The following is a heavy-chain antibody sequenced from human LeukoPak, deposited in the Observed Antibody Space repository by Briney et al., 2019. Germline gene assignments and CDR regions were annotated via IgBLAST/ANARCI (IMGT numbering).Heavy chain of an antibody. V-gene: IGHV3-21*01. D-gene: IGHD5-12*01. J-gene: IGHJ4*02. CDR2: ISSSSSYI. Sequence: GGSLRLSCAASGVTFSSYSMNWVRQAPGKGLEWVSSISSSSSYIYYADSVKGRFTISRDNAKNSLYLQMNSLRAEDTAVYYCARESSNSGYDPRGFAYWGQGTLVTVSS. CDR3: ARESSNSGYDPRGFAY. CDR1: GVTFSSYS.